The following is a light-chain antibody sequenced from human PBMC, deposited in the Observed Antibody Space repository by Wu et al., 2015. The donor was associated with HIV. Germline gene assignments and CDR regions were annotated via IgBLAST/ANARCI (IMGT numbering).Light chain of an antibody. CDR3: QHFNNHPRGFT. J-gene: IGKJ3*01. V-gene: IGKV1D-13*01. CDR1: QGINSA. CDR2: DAS. Sequence: AIQLTQSPPSLSASVGDRVIIACRASQGINSALAWYQQKPGKTPKLLIYDASSLQSGVPSRFSGSGSETDFTLTISSLQPEDFATYYCQHFNNHPRGFTFGPGTKVDVK.